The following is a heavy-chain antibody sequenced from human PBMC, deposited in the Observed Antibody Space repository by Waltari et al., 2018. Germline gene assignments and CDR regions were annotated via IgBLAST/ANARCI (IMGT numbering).Heavy chain of an antibody. J-gene: IGHJ5*02. CDR2: TSPCLCIA. D-gene: IGHD6-13*01. Sequence: QVQLVQSGAEVKKPGSSVKVSCKASGGTFSSYAISWVRQAPGQGLEWMGGTSPCLCIANYAPKFQGRVTITADKSTSTAYMELSSLRSEDTAGYYCAAGIAALNWFDPWGQGTLVTVSS. CDR3: AAGIAALNWFDP. V-gene: IGHV1-69*10. CDR1: GGTFSSYA.